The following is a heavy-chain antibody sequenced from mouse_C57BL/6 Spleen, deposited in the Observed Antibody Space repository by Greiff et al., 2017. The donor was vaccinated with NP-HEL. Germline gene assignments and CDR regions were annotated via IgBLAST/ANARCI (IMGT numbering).Heavy chain of an antibody. CDR1: GYTFTSYW. CDR2: IDPSDSYT. V-gene: IGHV1-59*01. Sequence: QVQLQQPGAELVRPGTSVKLSCKASGYTFTSYWMHWVKQRPGQGLEWIGVIDPSDSYTNYNQKFKGKATLTVDTSSSTAYMQLSSLTSEDSAVYYCARGGDGERYFDDWGQGTTLTVSS. D-gene: IGHD3-3*01. CDR3: ARGGDGERYFDD. J-gene: IGHJ2*01.